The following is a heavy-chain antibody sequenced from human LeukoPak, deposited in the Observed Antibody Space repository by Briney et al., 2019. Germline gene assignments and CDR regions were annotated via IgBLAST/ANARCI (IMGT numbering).Heavy chain of an antibody. CDR2: ISHSGST. CDR1: GGSISSYY. J-gene: IGHJ4*02. Sequence: SETLSLTCTVSGGSISSYYWSWIRQPPGKGLEWIGEISHSGSTNYNPSLKSRVTISVDTSKNQFSLKLSSVTAADTAVYYCASTVWGFDYWGQGTLVTVSS. V-gene: IGHV4-34*01. CDR3: ASTVWGFDY. D-gene: IGHD3-16*01.